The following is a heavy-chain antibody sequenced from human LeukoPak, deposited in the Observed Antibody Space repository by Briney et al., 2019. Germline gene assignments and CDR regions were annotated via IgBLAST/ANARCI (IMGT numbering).Heavy chain of an antibody. CDR3: ARDRSMYGANTPGY. CDR1: GFTFSDYS. J-gene: IGHJ4*02. CDR2: ISRSSSYT. D-gene: IGHD4-23*01. Sequence: GGSLRLSCAASGFTFSDYSMNWVRQAPGKGLEWVSSISRSSSYTYYADSVKGRFTISRHNAKNSMYLQMNSLRAEDTAVYYCARDRSMYGANTPGYWGQGTLVTVSS. V-gene: IGHV3-21*01.